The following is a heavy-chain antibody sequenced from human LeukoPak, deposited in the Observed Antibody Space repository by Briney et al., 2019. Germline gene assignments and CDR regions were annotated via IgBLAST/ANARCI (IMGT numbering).Heavy chain of an antibody. CDR1: GYSFTNYW. V-gene: IGHV5-51*01. Sequence: GESLKISCKGSGYSFTNYWIGWVRQMPGKGLEWMGIIYPGDSDTIYSPSFQGQVTISADKSINTAYLQWTSLKASDSAMYYCARAYCGGDCYSEVNWFDPWGREPWSPSP. CDR3: ARAYCGGDCYSEVNWFDP. CDR2: IYPGDSDT. D-gene: IGHD2-21*02. J-gene: IGHJ5*02.